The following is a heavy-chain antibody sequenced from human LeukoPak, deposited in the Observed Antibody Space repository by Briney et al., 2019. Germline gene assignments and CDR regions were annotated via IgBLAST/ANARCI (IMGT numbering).Heavy chain of an antibody. CDR1: GFTVSSNY. CDR3: ASGSGSYRTPYYYMDV. Sequence: PGGSLRLSCAASGFTVSSNYMSWVRQAPGKGLEWVSIIYSGGSTYYADSVKGRFTISRDNSKNTLYLQMNSLRAEDTAVYYCASGSGSYRTPYYYMDVWGKGPTVTVSS. D-gene: IGHD3-10*01. J-gene: IGHJ6*03. CDR2: IYSGGST. V-gene: IGHV3-53*01.